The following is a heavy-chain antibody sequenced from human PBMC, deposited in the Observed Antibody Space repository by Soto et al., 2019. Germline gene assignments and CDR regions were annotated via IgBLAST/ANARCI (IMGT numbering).Heavy chain of an antibody. CDR2: THHSGSS. J-gene: IGHJ4*02. D-gene: IGHD6-19*01. CDR3: AREIPPQYSRGWPPGSHFDN. Sequence: SETLSLTCTVSGDSISGYFWGWVRQPPGKGLEWIGFTHHSGSSNYNPSLRSRVTISVDTSKNQFSLWLSSVTAADTAVYYCAREIPPQYSRGWPPGSHFDNWGRGTLVTVSS. V-gene: IGHV4-59*01. CDR1: GDSISGYF.